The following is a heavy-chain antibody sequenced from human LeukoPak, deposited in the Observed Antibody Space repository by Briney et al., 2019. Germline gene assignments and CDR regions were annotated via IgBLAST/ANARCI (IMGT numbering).Heavy chain of an antibody. V-gene: IGHV4-59*01. CDR1: GGSINSYY. CDR3: ARGTRDDYKPGDLDI. Sequence: PSETLSLTCTVSGGSINSYYWSWIRQPPGKGLGWMGYMYYSGSTNYNPSLKSRVAISIDASNIQFSLKLSSVTAADMAVYYCARGTRDDYKPGDLDIWGQGTMVTVSS. D-gene: IGHD5-24*01. CDR2: MYYSGST. J-gene: IGHJ3*02.